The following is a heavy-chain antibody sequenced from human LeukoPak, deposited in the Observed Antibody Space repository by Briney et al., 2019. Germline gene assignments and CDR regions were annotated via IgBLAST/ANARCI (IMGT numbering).Heavy chain of an antibody. J-gene: IGHJ2*01. CDR3: AKKRVITTPDAIDWYFDL. Sequence: GGSLRLSCAASGFTFSDYYMSWIRQAPGKGLEWVSYISSSGSTIYYADSVKGRFTISRDNSENTLFLQMNNLGAEDTAVYYCAKKRVITTPDAIDWYFDLWGRGTLVTVSS. CDR2: ISSSGSTI. V-gene: IGHV3-11*01. D-gene: IGHD3-10*01. CDR1: GFTFSDYY.